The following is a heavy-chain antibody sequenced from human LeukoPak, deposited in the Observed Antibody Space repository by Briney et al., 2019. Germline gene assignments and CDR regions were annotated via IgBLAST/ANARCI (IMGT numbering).Heavy chain of an antibody. Sequence: AGSLRLSCEASGFTFSSYWMHWVRQAPGKGLVWVSRINSDGSSTSYADSVKGRFTISRDNAKNTLYLQMNSLRAEDTAVYYCARVDTAMVGYFQHWGEGTLVTVSS. D-gene: IGHD5-18*01. J-gene: IGHJ1*01. CDR1: GFTFSSYW. V-gene: IGHV3-74*01. CDR2: INSDGSST. CDR3: ARVDTAMVGYFQH.